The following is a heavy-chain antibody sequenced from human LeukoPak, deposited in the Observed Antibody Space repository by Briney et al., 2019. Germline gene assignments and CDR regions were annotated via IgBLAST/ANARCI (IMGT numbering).Heavy chain of an antibody. CDR2: ISSSGSTI. J-gene: IGHJ4*02. CDR3: ARDLYGSGSYYTPYFDY. V-gene: IGHV3-48*03. CDR1: GFTFSSYE. D-gene: IGHD3-10*01. Sequence: PGGSLRLSCAASGFTFSSYEMNWVRQAPGKGLEWVSYISSSGSTIYYADSVKGRFTISRDNAKNSLYLQMNSLRAEDTAVYCCARDLYGSGSYYTPYFDYWGQGTLVTVSS.